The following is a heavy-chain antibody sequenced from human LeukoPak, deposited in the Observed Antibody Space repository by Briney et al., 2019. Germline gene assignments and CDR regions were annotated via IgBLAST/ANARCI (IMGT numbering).Heavy chain of an antibody. D-gene: IGHD6-19*01. CDR3: ARVRRRGIAVGELDY. CDR2: ISAYNGNT. J-gene: IGHJ4*02. Sequence: VASVKVSCKASGYTFTSYGISWVRQAPGQGLEWMGWISAYNGNTNYAQKLQGRVTITADESTSTAYMELSSLRSEDTAVYYCARVRRRGIAVGELDYWGQGTLVTVSS. CDR1: GYTFTSYG. V-gene: IGHV1-18*01.